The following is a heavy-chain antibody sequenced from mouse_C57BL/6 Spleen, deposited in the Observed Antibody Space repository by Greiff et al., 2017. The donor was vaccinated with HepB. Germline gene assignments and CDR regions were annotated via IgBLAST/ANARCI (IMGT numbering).Heavy chain of an antibody. CDR2: ISYDGSN. V-gene: IGHV3-6*01. CDR1: GYSITSGYY. CDR3: ARHYGGY. J-gene: IGHJ2*01. D-gene: IGHD1-2*01. Sequence: EVKLLESGPGLVKPSQSLSLTCSVTGYSITSGYYWNWIRQFPGNKLEWMGYISYDGSNNYNPSLKNRISITRDTSKNQFFLKLNSVTTEDTATYYCARHYGGYWGQGTTLTVSS.